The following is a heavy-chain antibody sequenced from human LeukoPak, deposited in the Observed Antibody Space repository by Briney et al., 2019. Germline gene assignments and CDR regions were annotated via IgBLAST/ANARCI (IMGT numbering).Heavy chain of an antibody. D-gene: IGHD3-3*01. CDR2: ISAYNGNT. CDR1: GYTFTSYG. Sequence: EASVKVSCKASGYTFTSYGISWVRQAPGQGLEWMGWISAYNGNTNYAQKLQGRVTMTTDTSTSTAYMELRSLRSEDTAVYYCARETAGFWSGYSRPNWFDPWGQGTLVTVSS. CDR3: ARETAGFWSGYSRPNWFDP. V-gene: IGHV1-18*01. J-gene: IGHJ5*02.